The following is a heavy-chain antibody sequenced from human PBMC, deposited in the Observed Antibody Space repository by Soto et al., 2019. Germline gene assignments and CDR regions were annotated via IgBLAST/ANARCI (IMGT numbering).Heavy chain of an antibody. CDR1: GYTFTSYD. CDR3: ARVKAYYDFWSGYEEDAFDI. V-gene: IGHV1-8*01. Sequence: ASVKVSCKASGYTFTSYDINWVRQATGQGLEWMGWMNPNSGNTGYAQKFQGRVTMTRNTSISTAYMELSSLRSEDTAAYYCARVKAYYDFWSGYEEDAFDIWGQGTMVTVSS. J-gene: IGHJ3*02. D-gene: IGHD3-3*01. CDR2: MNPNSGNT.